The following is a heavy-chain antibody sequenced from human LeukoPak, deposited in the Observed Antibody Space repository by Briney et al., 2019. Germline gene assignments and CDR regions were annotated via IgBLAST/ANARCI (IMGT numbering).Heavy chain of an antibody. J-gene: IGHJ4*02. D-gene: IGHD3-22*01. CDR3: ARGSHSGDYDRLDY. CDR1: GGSISSYY. CDR2: IYTSGST. Sequence: SETLSLTCTVSGGSISSYYWSWIRQPAGKGLEWIGRIYTSGSTNYNPSLKSRVTMSVGMSKNQFSLKLSSVTAADTAVYYCARGSHSGDYDRLDYWGQGTLVTVSS. V-gene: IGHV4-4*07.